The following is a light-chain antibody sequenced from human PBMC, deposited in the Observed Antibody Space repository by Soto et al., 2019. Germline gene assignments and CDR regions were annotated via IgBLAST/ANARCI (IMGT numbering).Light chain of an antibody. Sequence: ENVLTQSPGTLSLSPGERATLSCRASQSVSSNYLAWYQQKPGQAPRLLIYGASSRTTGIPDRFSGSGSGTDFTLTISRLEPEDFAVYYCQQYGSSGTFGQGTKVDNK. CDR1: QSVSSNY. CDR2: GAS. V-gene: IGKV3-20*01. CDR3: QQYGSSGT. J-gene: IGKJ1*01.